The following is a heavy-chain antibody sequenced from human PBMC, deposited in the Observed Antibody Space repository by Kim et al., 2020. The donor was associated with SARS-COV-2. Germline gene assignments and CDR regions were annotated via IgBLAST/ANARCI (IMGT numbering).Heavy chain of an antibody. V-gene: IGHV3-7*03. D-gene: IGHD6-19*01. Sequence: GGSLRLSCAASGFTFNIYWMSWVRQAPGKGLEWVANIKEDGSEINYLDSVKGRFTISRDNAKNSVSLQMNSLRAEDTAVYYCARDKPIGWYEETYIQYWGQGTLVIVSS. CDR2: IKEDGSEI. CDR1: GFTFNIYW. J-gene: IGHJ1*01. CDR3: ARDKPIGWYEETYIQY.